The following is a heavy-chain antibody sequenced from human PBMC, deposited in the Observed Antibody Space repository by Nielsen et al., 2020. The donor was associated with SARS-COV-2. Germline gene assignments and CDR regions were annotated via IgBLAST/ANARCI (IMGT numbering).Heavy chain of an antibody. D-gene: IGHD3-22*01. Sequence: GGSLRLSCAASGFTLISYGMNWVRQAPGKGLEWLSHMSSSGSVIYYADSVKGRFTISRDNAKNSLYLQMNSLRAEDTALYHCARADSSGYQHYFDYWGQGTLVTVSS. V-gene: IGHV3-21*05. CDR2: MSSSGSVI. CDR3: ARADSSGYQHYFDY. CDR1: GFTLISYG. J-gene: IGHJ4*02.